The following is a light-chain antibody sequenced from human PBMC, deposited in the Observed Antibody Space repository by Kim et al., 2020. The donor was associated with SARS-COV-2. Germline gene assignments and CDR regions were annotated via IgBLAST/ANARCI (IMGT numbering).Light chain of an antibody. CDR3: QSYDTSHVI. V-gene: IGLV1-40*01. CDR2: GSS. J-gene: IGLJ2*01. Sequence: PGRRVTLSCTGVASNRGAGYEVHWYQQLPGTAPKLLIYGSSNRPSGVPDRFSGSKSATSASLAITGLQAEDEADYYCQSYDTSHVIFGGGTQLTVL. CDR1: ASNRGAGYE.